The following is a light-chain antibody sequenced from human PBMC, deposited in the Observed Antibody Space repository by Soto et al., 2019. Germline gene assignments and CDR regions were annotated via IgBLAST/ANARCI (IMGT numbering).Light chain of an antibody. CDR1: QSIRSY. Sequence: DIQMTQSPSSLSASVGDRVTITCRASQSIRSYLNWYQQKRGKAPKLLIYAASSLQSGVPSRFSGSGSGTDFTLTISSLRPEDIATYFCQQSYSTPPGDLNTFGQGTKVEIK. CDR2: AAS. J-gene: IGKJ2*01. V-gene: IGKV1-39*01. CDR3: QQSYSTPPGDLNT.